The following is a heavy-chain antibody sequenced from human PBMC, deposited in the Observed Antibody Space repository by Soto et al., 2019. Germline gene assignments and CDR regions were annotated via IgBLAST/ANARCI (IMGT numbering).Heavy chain of an antibody. CDR2: INHSGST. V-gene: IGHV4-34*01. D-gene: IGHD3-3*01. CDR1: GGSFSGYY. CDR3: ARSRRVTIFGVAPNWFDP. J-gene: IGHJ5*02. Sequence: PSETLSLTCAVYGGSFSGYYWSWIRQPPGKGLEWIGEINHSGSTNYNPSLKSRVTISVDTSKNQFSLKLSSVTAADTAVYYCARSRRVTIFGVAPNWFDPWGQGTLVTVS.